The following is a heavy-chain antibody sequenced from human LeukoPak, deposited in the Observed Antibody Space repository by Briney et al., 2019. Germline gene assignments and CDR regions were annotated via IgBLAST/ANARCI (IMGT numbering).Heavy chain of an antibody. CDR3: ARDRGAGKYYDY. Sequence: GRSLRLSCAASGFTFRNHGMHWVRQAPGKGLEWVAIIRYDGSNAYYADSVKGRFTVSRDNSKKVLYLQMNSLRVEDTAVYYCARDRGAGKYYDYWGQGTQVTVSS. J-gene: IGHJ4*02. V-gene: IGHV3-33*01. CDR2: IRYDGSNA. CDR1: GFTFRNHG. D-gene: IGHD4/OR15-4a*01.